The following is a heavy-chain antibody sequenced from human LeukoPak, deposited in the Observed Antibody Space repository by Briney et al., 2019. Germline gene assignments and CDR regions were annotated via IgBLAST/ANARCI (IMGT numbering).Heavy chain of an antibody. Sequence: GGSLRLSCAASGFTFSSYSMNWVRQAPGKGLEWVSSISSSSSYIYYADSVKGRFTISRDNAKNSLYLQMSSLRAEDTAVYYCARDLTPYCSSTSCPAYNWFDPWGQGTLVTVSS. CDR3: ARDLTPYCSSTSCPAYNWFDP. D-gene: IGHD2-2*01. J-gene: IGHJ5*02. V-gene: IGHV3-21*01. CDR1: GFTFSSYS. CDR2: ISSSSSYI.